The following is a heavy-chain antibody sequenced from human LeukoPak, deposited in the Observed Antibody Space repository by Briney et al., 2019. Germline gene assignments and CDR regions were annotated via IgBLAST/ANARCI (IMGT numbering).Heavy chain of an antibody. Sequence: SEALSLTCTVSGDSISSYYCSWIRQPPGKGLEWIGYIYYSGSTSYNPSLKSRVTISLDTSNNQFSLKLRSVTAADTAVYYCARVSSRRLPPTYSYDRRNYFDYWGQGTLVTVSS. J-gene: IGHJ4*02. D-gene: IGHD3-22*01. CDR2: IYYSGST. V-gene: IGHV4-59*01. CDR1: GDSISSYY. CDR3: ARVSSRRLPPTYSYDRRNYFDY.